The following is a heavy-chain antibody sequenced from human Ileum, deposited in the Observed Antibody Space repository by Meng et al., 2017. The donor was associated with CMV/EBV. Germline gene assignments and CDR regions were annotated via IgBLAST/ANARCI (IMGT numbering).Heavy chain of an antibody. Sequence: GESLKISCAASGFTFSNFEMNWVRQAPGKGLEWVSSITSGGGTIFYADSVKGRFTISRDNAKNSLYLQMNSLRAEDTAVYYCARGRAAANDYWGQGTLVTVSS. V-gene: IGHV3-48*03. D-gene: IGHD6-13*01. CDR1: GFTFSNFE. CDR2: ITSGGGTI. J-gene: IGHJ4*02. CDR3: ARGRAAANDY.